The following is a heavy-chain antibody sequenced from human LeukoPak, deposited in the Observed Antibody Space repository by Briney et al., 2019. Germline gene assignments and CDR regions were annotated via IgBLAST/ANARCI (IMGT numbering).Heavy chain of an antibody. D-gene: IGHD3-10*01. CDR1: GGSFSGYY. CDR3: ARASGQDPPTYYGMDV. Sequence: SETLSLTCAVYGGSFSGYYWSWIRQPPGKGLEWIGEINHSGSTNYNPSLKSQFTISVDTSKNQFSLKLSSVTAADTAVYYCARASGQDPPTYYGMDVWGQGTTVTVSS. V-gene: IGHV4-34*01. J-gene: IGHJ6*02. CDR2: INHSGST.